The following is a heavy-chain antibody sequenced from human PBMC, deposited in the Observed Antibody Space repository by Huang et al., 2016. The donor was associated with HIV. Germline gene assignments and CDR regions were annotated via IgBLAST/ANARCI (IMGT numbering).Heavy chain of an antibody. J-gene: IGHJ3*02. V-gene: IGHV3-15*01. CDR1: GFTFSNAW. Sequence: EVQLVESGGGLVKPGGSLRLSCAASGFTFSNAWMSWVRQVPGKGLEWVGRIKSKTDGGTTDYAAPVKGRFTISRDDSKNTLYLQMNSLKTEDTAVYYCTTESESSGWTMDHDAFDIWGQGTMVTVSS. D-gene: IGHD6-19*01. CDR3: TTESESSGWTMDHDAFDI. CDR2: IKSKTDGGTT.